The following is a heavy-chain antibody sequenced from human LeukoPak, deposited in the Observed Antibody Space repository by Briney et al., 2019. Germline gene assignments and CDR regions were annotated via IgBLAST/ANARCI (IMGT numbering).Heavy chain of an antibody. CDR2: ISYSGAS. D-gene: IGHD5-12*01. Sequence: PSETLSLTCTVSGVSINTGGDYWGWIRQTPGKGLEWIASISYSGASFYNPSLKSRVTTSRDTSKNQFSLRLTSVSAADTAVYYCARQYSKWGQGTLLTVSS. V-gene: IGHV4-39*01. J-gene: IGHJ4*02. CDR3: ARQYSK. CDR1: GVSINTGGDY.